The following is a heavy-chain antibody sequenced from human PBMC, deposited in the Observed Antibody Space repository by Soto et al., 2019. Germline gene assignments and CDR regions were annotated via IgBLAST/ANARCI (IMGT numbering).Heavy chain of an antibody. CDR2: ISGSGANT. Sequence: EVQLLESGGGLVQPGGSLRLSCAASAFTFSSYAMSWLRQAPGKGLGWVSGISGSGANTYYADSVNGRFTISRDNSKNTLYLQMNSLRAEDTAVYYCAKDLFGNYADYFDYWGQGTLVTVSS. CDR3: AKDLFGNYADYFDY. V-gene: IGHV3-23*01. D-gene: IGHD4-4*01. J-gene: IGHJ4*02. CDR1: AFTFSSYA.